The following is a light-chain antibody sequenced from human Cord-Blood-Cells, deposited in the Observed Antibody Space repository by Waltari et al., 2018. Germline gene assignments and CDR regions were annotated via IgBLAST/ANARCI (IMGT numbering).Light chain of an antibody. J-gene: IGLJ1*01. V-gene: IGLV2-14*01. CDR2: EVS. Sequence: QSALTQPASVSGSPGQSITISCTGTSSDVGGYNYVSWYQQHPGKAPKLMIYEVSNRPSGVSNRFSGSKSGNTASLTISGLRAEDEADYCCSSYTSSSTLVFGTGTKVTVL. CDR3: SSYTSSSTLV. CDR1: SSDVGGYNY.